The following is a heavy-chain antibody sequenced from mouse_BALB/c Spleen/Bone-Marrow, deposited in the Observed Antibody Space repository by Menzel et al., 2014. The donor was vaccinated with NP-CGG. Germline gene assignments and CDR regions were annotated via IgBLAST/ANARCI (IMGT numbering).Heavy chain of an antibody. J-gene: IGHJ3*01. CDR3: SRSYDYDEGAWFTY. V-gene: IGHV1S132*01. CDR2: IFPGTDTS. Sequence: VKVVESGAEVVKPGASVKLSCKTSGYTFTNYWIQWVKQRPGQGLGWIGEIFPGTDTSYYNEKFKDKATLTVDTSSSTAYVQLSNLTSEDSAVYFCSRSYDYDEGAWFTYWGQGTLVTVSA. CDR1: GYTFTNYW. D-gene: IGHD2-4*01.